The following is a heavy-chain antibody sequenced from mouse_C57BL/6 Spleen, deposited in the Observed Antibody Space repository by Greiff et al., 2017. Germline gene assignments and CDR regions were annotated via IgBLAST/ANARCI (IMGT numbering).Heavy chain of an antibody. D-gene: IGHD1-1*01. V-gene: IGHV14-2*01. CDR2: LDPEDGET. CDR1: GFNIKDYY. J-gene: IGHJ1*03. CDR3: ARGNYYGSSYGYYDV. Sequence: VQLQQSGAELVKPGASVKLSSTASGFNIKDYYMHWVKQRTEQGLEWIGRLDPEDGETKSAPKFQGKATLTEAPSSNTAYLQLSSLTSEDTAVYYRARGNYYGSSYGYYDVWGTGTTVTVSS.